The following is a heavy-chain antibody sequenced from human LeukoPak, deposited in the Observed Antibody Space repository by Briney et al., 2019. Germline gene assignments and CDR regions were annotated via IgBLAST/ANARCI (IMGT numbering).Heavy chain of an antibody. V-gene: IGHV1-18*01. CDR1: GYTFTSYG. Sequence: GASVTVSFKASGYTFTSYGISWVRQAPGQGLEWMGWISAYNGNTNYAQKLQGRVTMTTDTSTSTAYMELRSLRSDDTAVYYCARGRGSSSSWYPSYGMDVWGQGTTVTVSS. CDR2: ISAYNGNT. J-gene: IGHJ6*02. CDR3: ARGRGSSSSWYPSYGMDV. D-gene: IGHD6-13*01.